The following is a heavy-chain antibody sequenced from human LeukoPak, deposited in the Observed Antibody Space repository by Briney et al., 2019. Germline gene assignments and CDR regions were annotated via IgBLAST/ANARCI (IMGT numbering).Heavy chain of an antibody. CDR2: IRYDGSNK. CDR3: AKGRGWEASYYYYYMDV. Sequence: GGSLRLSCAASGFTVSSYGMTWVRQAPGKGLEWVAFIRYDGSNKYYTDSVKGRFTISRDNSKNTLYLQMNSLRAEDTAVYYCAKGRGWEASYYYYYMDVWGKGTTVTISS. J-gene: IGHJ6*03. D-gene: IGHD1-26*01. V-gene: IGHV3-30*02. CDR1: GFTVSSYG.